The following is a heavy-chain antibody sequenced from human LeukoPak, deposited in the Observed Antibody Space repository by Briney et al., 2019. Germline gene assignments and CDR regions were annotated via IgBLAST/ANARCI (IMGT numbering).Heavy chain of an antibody. CDR1: GGSISSGDYY. J-gene: IGHJ4*02. CDR3: ARNSRDGDNWEYHYFDY. V-gene: IGHV4-61*08. D-gene: IGHD5-24*01. Sequence: PSETLSLTCTVSGGSISSGDYYWSWIRQPPGKALEWIGYVYYSGSTNYNPSLRSRVTMSVDTSKNQFSLKLNSVTAADTAVYYCARNSRDGDNWEYHYFDYWGQGTLVTVSS. CDR2: VYYSGST.